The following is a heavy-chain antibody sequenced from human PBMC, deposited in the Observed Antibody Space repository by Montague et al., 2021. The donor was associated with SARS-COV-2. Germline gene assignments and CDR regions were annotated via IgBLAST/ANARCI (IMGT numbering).Heavy chain of an antibody. J-gene: IGHJ4*02. Sequence: SLRLSCAASGFTFRSYWMHWVRQVPGRGPVWASRIRPDGTSTHYAASVXGRFIISRDNAKNTLSLEMTYLRVDDTAIYYCVRPLWFGDSDYYFEAWGQGTLVSVSS. CDR2: IRPDGTST. CDR1: GFTFRSYW. D-gene: IGHD3-10*01. V-gene: IGHV3-74*01. CDR3: VRPLWFGDSDYYFEA.